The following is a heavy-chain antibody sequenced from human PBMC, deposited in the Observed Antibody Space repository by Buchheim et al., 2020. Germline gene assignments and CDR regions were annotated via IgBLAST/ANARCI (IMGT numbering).Heavy chain of an antibody. J-gene: IGHJ6*03. D-gene: IGHD3-22*01. CDR3: AKDGYYDSSGYSPTYYYYMDV. V-gene: IGHV3-23*01. CDR1: GFTFSSYA. Sequence: EVQLLESGGGLVQPGGSLRPSCAASGFTFSSYAMSWVRQAPGKGLEWVSAISGSGGSTYYANSVKGRFTISRDNSKNTLYLQMNSLRAEDTAVYYCAKDGYYDSSGYSPTYYYYMDVWGKGTT. CDR2: ISGSGGST.